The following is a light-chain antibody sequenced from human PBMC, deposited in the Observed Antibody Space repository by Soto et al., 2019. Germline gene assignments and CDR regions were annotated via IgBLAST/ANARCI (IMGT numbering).Light chain of an antibody. CDR1: QSVSSN. V-gene: IGKV3-15*01. Sequence: EIVLTQSPGTLSLSPGERATLSCRASQSVSSNLAWYQQKPGQAPRLLIYGASTRATGIPARFSGSGSGTEFTLTISSLQSEDFAVYYCQQYNNWSLTFGQGTKVDI. CDR2: GAS. J-gene: IGKJ1*01. CDR3: QQYNNWSLT.